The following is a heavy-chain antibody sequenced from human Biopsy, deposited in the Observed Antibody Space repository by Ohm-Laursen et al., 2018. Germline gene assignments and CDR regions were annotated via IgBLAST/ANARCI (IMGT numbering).Heavy chain of an antibody. D-gene: IGHD5-12*01. Sequence: GTLSLTCTVSGDSLTSGPENWSWIRQSPGQGLEYIGFIYSGGNTNYNPSLKNRVTMSVDTSRNQFSLKLSSVTAADTAVYYCAGRPWPNAFDIWGQGTMVTVSS. CDR1: GDSLTSGPEN. CDR2: IYSGGNT. CDR3: AGRPWPNAFDI. V-gene: IGHV4-61*01. J-gene: IGHJ3*02.